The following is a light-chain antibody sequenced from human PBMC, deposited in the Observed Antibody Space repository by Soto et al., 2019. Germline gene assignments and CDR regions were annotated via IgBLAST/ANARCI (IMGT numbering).Light chain of an antibody. J-gene: IGKJ1*01. V-gene: IGKV3-15*01. Sequence: EIVLKQSPATLSLSPGERATPSCRASESVSSYLAWYQQKPGQAPRLLIYGASTRATGIPARFSGSGSGTEFTLTISSLQSEDFAVYYCQQYNNWPRTFGQGTKVDIK. CDR3: QQYNNWPRT. CDR1: ESVSSY. CDR2: GAS.